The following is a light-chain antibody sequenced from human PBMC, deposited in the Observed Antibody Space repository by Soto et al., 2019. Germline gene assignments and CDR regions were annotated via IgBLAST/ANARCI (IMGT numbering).Light chain of an antibody. CDR1: NSGSKS. V-gene: IGLV3-21*02. J-gene: IGLJ2*01. CDR3: QLWDVDSYHVV. CDR2: EDR. Sequence: SYELTQPPSVSVAPGQTATITCGGNNSGSKSVNWYQQNPDQAPMLVVYEDRALRSGIPERFSGSNSGNTATLTISRVEAGDEADYYCQLWDVDSYHVVFGGGTKLTVL.